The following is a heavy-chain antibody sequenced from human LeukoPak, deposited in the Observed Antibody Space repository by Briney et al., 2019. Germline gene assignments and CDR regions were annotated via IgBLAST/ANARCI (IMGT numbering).Heavy chain of an antibody. CDR1: GFIFSDYY. J-gene: IGHJ6*02. CDR2: ISSSSNNI. Sequence: GGSLRLSCAGSGFIFSDYYMSWIRQAPGKGLEWVSYISSSSNNIYYADSVKGRFTISRDNAKNSLYLQMNSLRAEDTAVYYCARDLYDSSGYSLVGYYYYGMDVWGQGTTVTVSS. CDR3: ARDLYDSSGYSLVGYYYYGMDV. D-gene: IGHD3-22*01. V-gene: IGHV3-11*04.